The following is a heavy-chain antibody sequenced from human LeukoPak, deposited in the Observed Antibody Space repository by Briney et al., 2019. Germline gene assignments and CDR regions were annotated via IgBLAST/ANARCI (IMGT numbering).Heavy chain of an antibody. Sequence: GGSLRLSCAASGFTFSDYAMHWVRQAPGKGLEWVAFISYDGRNKYYADSVKGRFTISRDNSKNTLYLQMNSLRAEDTAVFYCARDDWGFDPGGQGTLVTVSS. J-gene: IGHJ5*02. CDR1: GFTFSDYA. D-gene: IGHD2-21*01. V-gene: IGHV3-30*04. CDR3: ARDDWGFDP. CDR2: ISYDGRNK.